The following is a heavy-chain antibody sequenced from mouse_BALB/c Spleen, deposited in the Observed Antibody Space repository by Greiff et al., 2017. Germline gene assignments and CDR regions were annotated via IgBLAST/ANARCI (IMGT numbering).Heavy chain of an antibody. CDR1: GFSLSTSGMG. Sequence: QVTLKESGPGILQPSQTLSLTCSFSGFSLSTSGMGVGWLRPPSGMGLEWLAYIWWDDDKYYNTALKSELTISKDTSKNQVFLKIASVDTADTATYYCARIGGYAMDYWGQGTSVTVSS. J-gene: IGHJ4*01. V-gene: IGHV8-8*01. CDR3: ARIGGYAMDY. CDR2: IWWDDDK.